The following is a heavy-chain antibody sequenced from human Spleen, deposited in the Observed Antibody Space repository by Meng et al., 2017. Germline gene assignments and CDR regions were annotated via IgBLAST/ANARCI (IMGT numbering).Heavy chain of an antibody. CDR3: ARDDDPIRVTSDPYFDY. CDR1: GYTFPDYY. CDR2: INPKSGDT. Sequence: ASVKVSCKASGYTFPDYYLHWVRRAPGQGLEWMGRINPKSGDTHYAQRFQGRVTMTGDTSISTAYMELGGLRSDDTAMYYCARDDDPIRVTSDPYFDYWGQGTLVTVSS. J-gene: IGHJ4*02. D-gene: IGHD3-16*01. V-gene: IGHV1-2*06.